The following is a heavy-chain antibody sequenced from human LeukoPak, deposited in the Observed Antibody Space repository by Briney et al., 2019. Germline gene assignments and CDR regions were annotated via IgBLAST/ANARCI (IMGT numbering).Heavy chain of an antibody. CDR1: GFTFSSYG. D-gene: IGHD6-19*01. J-gene: IGHJ6*03. Sequence: GGSLRLSCAASGFTFSSYGMSWVRQAPGKGLEWVSTISGSGVNRDYADSVKGRFIISRDNAKNTLYLQMNSLRAEDTAVYYCARGQAQQWLVSPWNYYYMDVWGKGTTVTISS. CDR3: ARGQAQQWLVSPWNYYYMDV. V-gene: IGHV3-23*01. CDR2: ISGSGVNR.